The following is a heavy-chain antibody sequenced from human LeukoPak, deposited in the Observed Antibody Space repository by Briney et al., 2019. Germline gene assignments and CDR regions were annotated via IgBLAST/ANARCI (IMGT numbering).Heavy chain of an antibody. CDR2: INHSGST. D-gene: IGHD1-26*01. Sequence: PSETLSPTCALYGGSSSGYYSSWVRQPPGKGREWIGEINHSGSTYYNPSLKSRVTISVDRSKNQFSLKLSSVTAADTAVYYCARDLDRSWEDAFDIWGQGTMVTVSS. CDR3: ARDLDRSWEDAFDI. V-gene: IGHV4-34*01. J-gene: IGHJ3*02. CDR1: GGSSSGYY.